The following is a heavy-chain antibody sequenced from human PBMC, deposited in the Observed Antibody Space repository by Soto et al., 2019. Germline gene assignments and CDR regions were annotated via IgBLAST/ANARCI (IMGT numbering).Heavy chain of an antibody. D-gene: IGHD6-19*01. J-gene: IGHJ6*02. V-gene: IGHV3-33*01. Sequence: QVQLVESGGGVVQPGRSLRLSCAASGFTFSSYGMHWVRQAPGKGLEWVAVIWYDGSNKYYADSVKGRFTISRDNSKNTLYLQMNSLRAEDTAVYYCARDAYSSGWYVDSGYYYYGMDVWGQGTTVTVSS. CDR2: IWYDGSNK. CDR1: GFTFSSYG. CDR3: ARDAYSSGWYVDSGYYYYGMDV.